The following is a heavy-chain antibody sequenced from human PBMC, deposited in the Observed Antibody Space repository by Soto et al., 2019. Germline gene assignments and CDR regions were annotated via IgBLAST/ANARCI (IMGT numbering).Heavy chain of an antibody. Sequence: QVQLLQSGAEVKRSGTSVKVSCKAAAGTFRSYAMSWVRQAPGQGLEWMGGIIPMFGTPNYAQNFKGRLTITADEPTRTAYMELGSLRSEDTAVYYCAGSVVAVIAFGYQYYGMDAWGQGTTVTVS. J-gene: IGHJ6*02. CDR2: IIPMFGTP. V-gene: IGHV1-69*01. CDR1: AGTFRSYA. D-gene: IGHD2-21*01. CDR3: AGSVVAVIAFGYQYYGMDA.